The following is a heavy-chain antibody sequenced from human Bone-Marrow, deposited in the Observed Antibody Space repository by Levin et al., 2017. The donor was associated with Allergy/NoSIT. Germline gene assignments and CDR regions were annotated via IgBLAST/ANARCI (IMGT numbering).Heavy chain of an antibody. CDR3: GRDPNRLIVPGGYFDN. CDR1: GFSFSGFS. Sequence: SCAASGFSFSGFSIHWVRQAPGKGLEWVAGISYDGSKKYYAESVKGRFTISRDNSKNTLYLQLNSLRPEDTAVYFCGRDPNRLIVPGGYFDNWGQGTLVTVSS. V-gene: IGHV3-30-3*01. CDR2: ISYDGSKK. J-gene: IGHJ4*02. D-gene: IGHD1-14*01.